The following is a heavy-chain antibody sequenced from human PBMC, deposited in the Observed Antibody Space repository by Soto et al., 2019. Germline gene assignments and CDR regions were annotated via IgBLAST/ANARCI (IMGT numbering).Heavy chain of an antibody. D-gene: IGHD3-16*01. CDR3: AISQDRGGRTTFIY. V-gene: IGHV3-9*01. CDR1: GFTFDDNA. CDR2: INWKSDI. Sequence: GGSLRLSCAVSGFTFDDNAMHWVRQAPEKGLEWGSGINWKSDIGYADSVKGRFTISRDNAENSLYLQMNSLGAEDTALYYCAISQDRGGRTTFIYWGQGTQVTVSS. J-gene: IGHJ4*02.